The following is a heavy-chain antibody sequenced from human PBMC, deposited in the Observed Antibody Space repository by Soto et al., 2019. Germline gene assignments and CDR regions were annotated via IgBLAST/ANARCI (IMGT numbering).Heavy chain of an antibody. CDR2: IDSLDSYI. D-gene: IGHD3-9*01. J-gene: IGHJ4*02. CDR3: AGDFRRFFDCFFCLVVKDY. Sequence: GGSLRLSCSASGFTFLTDHMNWVRQAPGKGLEWVSSIDSLDSYIITADSLKGRSTISRDSAKNSLYLHLNSLRAEDTTMCYCAGDFRRFFDCFFCLVVKDYWGRGTLVTVSS. V-gene: IGHV3-21*06. CDR1: GFTFLTDH.